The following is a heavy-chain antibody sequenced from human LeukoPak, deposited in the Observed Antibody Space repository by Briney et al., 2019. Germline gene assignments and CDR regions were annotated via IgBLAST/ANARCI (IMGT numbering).Heavy chain of an antibody. J-gene: IGHJ4*02. CDR1: GFTFSSYY. Sequence: SGGSLRLSCVASGFTFSSYYMHWVRQAPGKGPVWVSGINTDGSSTTYADSVKGRFTISRDNAKNTVYLQMNSLRADDTAVYYCAKDPFDYWGQGTLVTVSS. CDR2: INTDGSST. V-gene: IGHV3-74*01. CDR3: AKDPFDY.